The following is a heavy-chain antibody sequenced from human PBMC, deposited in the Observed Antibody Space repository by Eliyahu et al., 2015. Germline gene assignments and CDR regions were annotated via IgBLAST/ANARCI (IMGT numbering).Heavy chain of an antibody. CDR1: GFSLNKTRMG. CDR3: ARIMDGYYHPVGH. D-gene: IGHD3-22*01. V-gene: IGHV2-26*01. Sequence: QVTLKESGPVLVKPTETLTLTCTVSGFSLNKTRMGVSWIRQPPGKARERLAHIFSNDEESYRTSLRSRLTISKDTSKSQVVLTMTNMDPVDTATYYCARIMDGYYHPVGHWGQGTLDTVSS. CDR2: IFSNDEE. J-gene: IGHJ4*02.